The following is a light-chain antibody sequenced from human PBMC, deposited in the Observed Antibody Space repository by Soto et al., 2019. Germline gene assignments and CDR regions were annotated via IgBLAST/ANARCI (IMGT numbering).Light chain of an antibody. J-gene: IGKJ3*01. Sequence: ETVLTQSPGTLSLSPGERATLSCRASQSISSSYLAWYQQKPGQTPRLLIYVATTRTTGIPDRFSGSGSGTDFTLTISRREPEDVAVFYCQHYCNLHFTVGPGTKVDIK. CDR1: QSISSSY. CDR2: VAT. CDR3: QHYCNLHFT. V-gene: IGKV3-20*01.